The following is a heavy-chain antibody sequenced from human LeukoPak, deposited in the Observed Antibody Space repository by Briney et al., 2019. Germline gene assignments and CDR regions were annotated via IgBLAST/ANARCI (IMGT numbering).Heavy chain of an antibody. Sequence: GGSLRLSCAASGFTFSSYGMHWVRQAPGKGLEWVAIIWYDGSNKYYADSVKGRFTISRDDAKKSVFLQMHSLRVDDTAVYYCAREGSLGWGQGTMVTVSS. CDR2: IWYDGSNK. CDR1: GFTFSSYG. D-gene: IGHD3-10*01. V-gene: IGHV3-33*01. CDR3: AREGSLG. J-gene: IGHJ3*01.